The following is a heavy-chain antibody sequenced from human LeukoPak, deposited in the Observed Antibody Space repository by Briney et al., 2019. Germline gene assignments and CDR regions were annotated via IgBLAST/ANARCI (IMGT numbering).Heavy chain of an antibody. Sequence: GGSLRLSCAASGFSFSSYAMSWVRQAPGKGLEWVSAISGSGGSTYYADSVKGRFTISRDNSKNTLYVQMNSLRVEDTAVYNCAREDSNNYGSGSYYNDDCWGQGTLVTVSS. J-gene: IGHJ4*02. V-gene: IGHV3-23*01. CDR3: AREDSNNYGSGSYYNDDC. CDR2: ISGSGGST. CDR1: GFSFSSYA. D-gene: IGHD3-10*01.